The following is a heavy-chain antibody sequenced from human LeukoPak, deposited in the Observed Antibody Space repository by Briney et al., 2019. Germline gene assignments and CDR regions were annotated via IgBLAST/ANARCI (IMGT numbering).Heavy chain of an antibody. CDR1: GGSISSSSYY. CDR2: FYYSGST. CDR3: ARRRSGNSYVDY. J-gene: IGHJ4*02. D-gene: IGHD5-18*01. V-gene: IGHV4-39*01. Sequence: SETLSLTCTVSGGSISSSSYYWGWIRQPPGKRLEWIGSFYYSGSTYYNPSLKSRVTISVDTSKNQFSLKLSSVTATDTAVYYCARRRSGNSYVDYWGQGTLVTVSS.